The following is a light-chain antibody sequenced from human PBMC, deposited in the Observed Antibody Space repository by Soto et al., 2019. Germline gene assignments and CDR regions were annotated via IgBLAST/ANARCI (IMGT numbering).Light chain of an antibody. V-gene: IGLV1-47*02. CDR2: RND. J-gene: IGLJ3*02. CDR1: GSNIGSHD. CDR3: STWDDSLSGRV. Sequence: QPVLTQPPSASGTPGQRVTISCSGSGSNIGSHDVYWYQHLPGTAPKVLIYRNDQRPSGVPDRFSGSKSGTSASLAISGLRSEDEAEYYCSTWDDSLSGRVFGGVTKLTVL.